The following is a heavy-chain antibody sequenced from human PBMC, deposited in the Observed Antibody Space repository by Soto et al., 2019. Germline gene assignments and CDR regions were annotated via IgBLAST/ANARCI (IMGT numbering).Heavy chain of an antibody. CDR3: ARDVGVVVCATGFDY. D-gene: IGHD2-15*01. Sequence: QVQLVQSGAEVREPGASVKVSCKASGYTFSTHGISWVRQAPGQGLEWIGQGLAYNGNTNYAQKFQGRVTMTTDTPTSTAYMKLRSLISDDTAIYYCARDVGVVVCATGFDYWGQGTLGTGS. V-gene: IGHV1-18*04. CDR1: GYTFSTHG. CDR2: GLAYNGNT. J-gene: IGHJ4*02.